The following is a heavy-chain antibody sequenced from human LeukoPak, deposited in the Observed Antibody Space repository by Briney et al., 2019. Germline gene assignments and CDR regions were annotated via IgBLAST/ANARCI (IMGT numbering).Heavy chain of an antibody. CDR1: GFTFSDYY. J-gene: IGHJ4*02. Sequence: GGSLRLSCAASGFTFSDYYMSWIRQAPGKGLEWVSSITSSSSYIYYTDSVKGRFTISRDNAKNSVYLQMNSLRAEDTAVYYCATDQLGGYGSYDYWGQGTLVTVSS. CDR3: ATDQLGGYGSYDY. CDR2: ITSSSSYI. D-gene: IGHD3-10*01. V-gene: IGHV3-11*06.